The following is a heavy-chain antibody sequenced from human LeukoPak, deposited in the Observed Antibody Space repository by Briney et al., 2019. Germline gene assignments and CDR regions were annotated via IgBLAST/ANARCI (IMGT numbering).Heavy chain of an antibody. V-gene: IGHV1-69*04. CDR1: GGTFSSYA. J-gene: IGHJ4*02. D-gene: IGHD3-3*01. CDR2: IIPILGIA. Sequence: SVKVSCKASGGTFSSYAISWVRQAPGQGLEWMGRIIPILGIANYAQKFQGRVTITADKSTSTAYMELSSLRPEDTAVYYCARERQNKDFWSGGDYWGQGTLVTVSS. CDR3: ARERQNKDFWSGGDY.